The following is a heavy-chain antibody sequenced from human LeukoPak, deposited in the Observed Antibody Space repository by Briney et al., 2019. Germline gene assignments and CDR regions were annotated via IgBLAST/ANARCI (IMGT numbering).Heavy chain of an antibody. D-gene: IGHD3-10*01. CDR3: ARDAGPRITMVRGVMV. CDR2: ISAYNGNT. J-gene: IGHJ4*02. Sequence: ASVKVSCKASGYTFTSYGISWVRQAPGQGLEWMGWISAYNGNTNYAQKLQGRVTMTTDTSTSTAYMELRSLRSDDTAVYYCARDAGPRITMVRGVMVWGQGTLVTVSS. V-gene: IGHV1-18*01. CDR1: GYTFTSYG.